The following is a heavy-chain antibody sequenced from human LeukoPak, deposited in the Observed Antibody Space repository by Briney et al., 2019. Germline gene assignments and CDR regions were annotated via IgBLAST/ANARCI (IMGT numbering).Heavy chain of an antibody. J-gene: IGHJ6*02. D-gene: IGHD3-16*01. CDR3: SRERFYSMDV. V-gene: IGHV3-48*02. CDR2: ISDDGRTK. CDR1: GFSFGRYS. Sequence: PGGSLRLSCAASGFSFGRYSMDWVRQAPGKGLAWIAYISDDGRTKYYADSVKGRFTISRDNDNDSVFLEMNSLRNEDTAVYYCSRERFYSMDVWGQGTTVSVTS.